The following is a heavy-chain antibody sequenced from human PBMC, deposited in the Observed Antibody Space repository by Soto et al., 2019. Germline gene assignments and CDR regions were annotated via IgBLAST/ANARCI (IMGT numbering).Heavy chain of an antibody. J-gene: IGHJ4*02. D-gene: IGHD6-6*01. CDR2: ISSSSSYI. CDR3: ARDLGEYSSSCFGY. Sequence: EVQLVESGGGLVKPGGSLRLSCAASGFTFSSYSMNWVRQAPGKGLEWVSSISSSSSYIYYADSVKGRFTISRDNAKNSLYLQMNSLRAEDTAVYYCARDLGEYSSSCFGYWGQGTLVTVSS. V-gene: IGHV3-21*01. CDR1: GFTFSSYS.